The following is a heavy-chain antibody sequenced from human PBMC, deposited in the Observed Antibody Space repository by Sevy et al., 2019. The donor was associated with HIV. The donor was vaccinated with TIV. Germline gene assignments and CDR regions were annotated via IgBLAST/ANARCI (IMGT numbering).Heavy chain of an antibody. CDR1: GGSITSLY. Sequence: TLSLTCTVSGGSITSLYWNWIRQPPGKGLEWIANIYYNGLINYNPSLKGRVTLSLDTSKNQVSLRLSSVTAADTAMYYCAGENAWGRGYSWGQGTLVTVSS. CDR3: AGENAWGRGYS. J-gene: IGHJ4*02. CDR2: IYYNGLI. D-gene: IGHD1-26*01. V-gene: IGHV4-59*08.